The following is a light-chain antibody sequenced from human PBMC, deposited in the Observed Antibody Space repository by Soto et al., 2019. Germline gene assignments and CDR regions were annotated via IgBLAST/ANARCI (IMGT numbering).Light chain of an antibody. J-gene: IGKJ2*01. CDR3: QQRCNWPST. Sequence: EIVLTQSPATLSLSPGERATLPCRASQSVSSYLAWYQQKPGQAPRLLIYDASNSATGIPARFSDSGSGTDFALTICSLEPVDFGVYYCQQRCNWPSTCGQGTNLEIK. CDR2: DAS. V-gene: IGKV3-11*01. CDR1: QSVSSY.